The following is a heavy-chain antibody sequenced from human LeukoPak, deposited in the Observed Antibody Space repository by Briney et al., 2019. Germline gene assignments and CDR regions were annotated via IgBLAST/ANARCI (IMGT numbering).Heavy chain of an antibody. D-gene: IGHD5-18*01. CDR1: GFTVSSNY. CDR3: AGGYSYGRGVDY. CDR2: IRSDGST. Sequence: GGSLRLSCTASGFTVSSNYMSWVRQAPGKGLEWVSVIRSDGSTNHADSVKGRFTISRDNAKNSLYLQMNSLRAEDTAVYYCAGGYSYGRGVDYWGQGTLVTVSS. V-gene: IGHV3-53*01. J-gene: IGHJ4*02.